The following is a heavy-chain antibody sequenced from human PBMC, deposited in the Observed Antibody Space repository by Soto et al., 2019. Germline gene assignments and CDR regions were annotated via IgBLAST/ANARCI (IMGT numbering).Heavy chain of an antibody. CDR2: ISTYNVNT. J-gene: IGHJ6*03. D-gene: IGHD3-10*01. CDR1: GYTFISYG. CDR3: ARDPDSTQMFGWFGELPSYYYYMDV. Sequence: ASVKVSCKASGYTFISYGISWVRQAPGQGLEWMGWISTYNVNTNYAQKFQGRVTMATDTSTSTAHMELRSLRPDDTAVYYCARDPDSTQMFGWFGELPSYYYYMDVWGKGTTVTVSS. V-gene: IGHV1-18*01.